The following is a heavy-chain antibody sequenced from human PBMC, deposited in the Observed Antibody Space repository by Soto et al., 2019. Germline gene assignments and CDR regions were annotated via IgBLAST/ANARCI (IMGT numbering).Heavy chain of an antibody. CDR2: MSPDSGNT. D-gene: IGHD1-1*01. V-gene: IGHV1-8*02. Sequence: QVQVVQSRAEVKKPRASVRVSCKTSGYTFTDYDINWVRQAAGQGLEYMGWMSPDSGNTGYSQQFQGRVTMTSNTSTSTAYMELSSLTSEDTAVYYCEVTTGYWGQGTMVTVSS. CDR1: GYTFTDYD. J-gene: IGHJ4*02. CDR3: EVTTGY.